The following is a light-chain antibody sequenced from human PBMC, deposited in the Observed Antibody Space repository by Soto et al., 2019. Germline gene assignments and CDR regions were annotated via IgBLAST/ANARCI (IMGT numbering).Light chain of an antibody. V-gene: IGKV1-12*01. Sequence: DIQMTQAPSSVSASVGDRVTITCRASQDINNRVAWFQQRPGRAPKYLIQAASILQSGFPSRFSATGSGTDFTLTIDSLQPEDFATYYCLQVKNFPRTFGQGTKLKSN. J-gene: IGKJ1*01. CDR1: QDINNR. CDR3: LQVKNFPRT. CDR2: AAS.